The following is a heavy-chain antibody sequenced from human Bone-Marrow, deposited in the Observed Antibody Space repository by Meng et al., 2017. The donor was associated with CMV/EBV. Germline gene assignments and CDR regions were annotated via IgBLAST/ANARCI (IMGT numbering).Heavy chain of an antibody. Sequence: GESLKISCVGSGYSFGNYAMHWVRQAPGKGLMWVSRIKSDGSSTNYADSVKGRFTISRDNAKNTLYLQMNSLRAEETAVYYCAREEASGWYTYYYYGMDVWGQGTTVTVSS. D-gene: IGHD6-19*01. J-gene: IGHJ6*02. CDR1: GYSFGNYA. V-gene: IGHV3-74*01. CDR2: IKSDGSST. CDR3: AREEASGWYTYYYYGMDV.